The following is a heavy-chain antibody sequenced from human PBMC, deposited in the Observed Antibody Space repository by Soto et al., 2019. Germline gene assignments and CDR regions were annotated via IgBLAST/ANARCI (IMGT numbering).Heavy chain of an antibody. CDR1: GFTFSSYG. V-gene: IGHV3-30*18. J-gene: IGHJ4*02. CDR3: AKDRVWVDWNGGFDY. D-gene: IGHD1-1*01. CDR2: ISYDGSNK. Sequence: ESGGGVVQPGRSLRLSCAASGFTFSSYGMHWVRQAPGKGLEWVAVISYDGSNKYYADSVKGRFTISRDNSKNTLYLQMNSLRAEDTAVYYCAKDRVWVDWNGGFDYWGQGTLVTVSS.